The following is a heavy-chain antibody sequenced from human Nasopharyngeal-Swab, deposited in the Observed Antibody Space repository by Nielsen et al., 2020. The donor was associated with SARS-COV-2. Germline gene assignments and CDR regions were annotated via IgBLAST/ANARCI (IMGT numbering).Heavy chain of an antibody. V-gene: IGHV4-59*01. CDR2: IYYSGST. Sequence: WIRQPPGKGLEWIGYIYYSGSTNYNPSLESRVTISVDTSKNQFSLKLSSVTAADTAVYYCASYSNFYRDYWGQGTLVTVSS. CDR3: ASYSNFYRDY. D-gene: IGHD4-11*01. J-gene: IGHJ4*02.